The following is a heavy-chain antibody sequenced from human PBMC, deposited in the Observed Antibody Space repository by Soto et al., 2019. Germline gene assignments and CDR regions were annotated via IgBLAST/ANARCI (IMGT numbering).Heavy chain of an antibody. CDR2: IWYDGSNK. J-gene: IGHJ4*01. D-gene: IGHD3-9*01. CDR3: ALGAIRSFDWALDY. CDR1: GFTFSSYG. V-gene: IGHV3-33*01. Sequence: GGSLRLSCAASGFTFSSYGMHWVRQAPGKGLEWVAVIWYDGSNKYYADSVKGRFTISRDNSKNTLYLQMNSLRAEDTAVYYCALGAIRSFDWALDYWGHATRVTVSS.